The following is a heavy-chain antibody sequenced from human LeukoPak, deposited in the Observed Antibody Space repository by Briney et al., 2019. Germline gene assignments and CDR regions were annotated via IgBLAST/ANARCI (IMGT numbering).Heavy chain of an antibody. CDR2: IVPIFGTA. J-gene: IGHJ4*02. V-gene: IGHV1-69*01. Sequence: SVKVSCKASGGTFSSYAISWVRQAPGQGLEWMGGIVPIFGTANYAQKFQGRVTITADESTSTAYMELSSLRSEDTAVYYCATSPPKKQWLHWGQGTLVTVSS. CDR1: GGTFSSYA. CDR3: ATSPPKKQWLH. D-gene: IGHD6-19*01.